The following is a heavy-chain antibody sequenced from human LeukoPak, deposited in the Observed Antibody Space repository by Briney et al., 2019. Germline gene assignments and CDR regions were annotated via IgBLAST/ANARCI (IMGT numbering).Heavy chain of an antibody. CDR1: GYSFETSS. CDR2: ISPTNGNT. Sequence: ASVKVSCKALGYSFETSSLTWVRQAPGQRPEWMGWISPTNGNTYYAQGLQGRVSMTTDTSTGTAYMELRSLRSDDTAVYYCAKPAPRTTANSVDFDYWGQGTLVTVSS. J-gene: IGHJ4*02. CDR3: AKPAPRTTANSVDFDY. V-gene: IGHV1-18*01. D-gene: IGHD1-7*01.